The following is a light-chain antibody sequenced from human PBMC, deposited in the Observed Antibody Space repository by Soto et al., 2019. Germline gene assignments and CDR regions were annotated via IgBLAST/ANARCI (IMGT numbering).Light chain of an antibody. CDR1: QVIVIY. V-gene: IGKV1-27*01. Sequence: DIQMTQSPPSLSASVGDRVTITCRASQVIVIYIACYQQKPKKIPKLPIYTTSALQSGVPSRFSGSGSRTAFTLTISSRRRKDVAIYYCQKYDRALRTFGPVAKVEIK. CDR2: TTS. J-gene: IGKJ1*01. CDR3: QKYDRALRT.